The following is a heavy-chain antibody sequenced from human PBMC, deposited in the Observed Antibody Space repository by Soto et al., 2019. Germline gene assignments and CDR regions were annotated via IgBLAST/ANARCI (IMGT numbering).Heavy chain of an antibody. J-gene: IGHJ3*02. CDR3: ARCRVALPGGVYYSIFDN. Sequence: SVTLSLTCTPAAGCGGSSSSYYWGWICHSPGQGLKRIGNCYYHGTTYYNPSLLGRVTISADSSNNGFFLRLASMTASDSGVYYCARCRVALPGGVYYSIFDNCG. CDR1: AGCGGSSSSYY. CDR2: CYYHGTT. D-gene: IGHD2-8*01. V-gene: IGHV4-39*01.